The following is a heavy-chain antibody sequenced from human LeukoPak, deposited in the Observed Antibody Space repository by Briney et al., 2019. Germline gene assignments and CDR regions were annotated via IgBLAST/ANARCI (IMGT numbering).Heavy chain of an antibody. J-gene: IGHJ4*02. Sequence: TSETLSLTCTVSGYSISSGYYWGWIRQPPGKGLEWIGSIYHSGSTYYNPSLKSRVTISVDTSKNQFSLKLSSVTAADTAVYYCAREGGSTAALDYWGQGTLVTVSS. CDR2: IYHSGST. CDR3: AREGGSTAALDY. D-gene: IGHD6-6*01. V-gene: IGHV4-38-2*02. CDR1: GYSISSGYY.